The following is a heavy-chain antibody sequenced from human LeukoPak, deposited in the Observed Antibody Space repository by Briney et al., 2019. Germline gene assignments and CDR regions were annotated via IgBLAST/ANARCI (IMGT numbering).Heavy chain of an antibody. J-gene: IGHJ5*02. V-gene: IGHV7-4-1*02. CDR1: GYTFTSYA. CDR2: INTNTGNP. D-gene: IGHD6-13*01. Sequence: GASGKVSCKASGYTFTSYAMNWVRQAPGQGLEWMGWINTNTGNPTYAQGFTGRFVFSLDTSVSTAYLQISSLKAEDTAVYYCARVTKGVAAAGKPLGWFDPWGQGTLVTVSS. CDR3: ARVTKGVAAAGKPLGWFDP.